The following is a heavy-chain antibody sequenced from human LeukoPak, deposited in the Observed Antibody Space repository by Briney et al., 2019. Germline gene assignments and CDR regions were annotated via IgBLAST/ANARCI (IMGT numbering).Heavy chain of an antibody. CDR3: ARERWGDAFDI. V-gene: IGHV3-7*01. D-gene: IGHD1-26*01. CDR1: GFSFSSYW. Sequence: PGGSLRLSCAASGFSFSSYWMSWVRQAPGKGLEWVANTKQDGSEKYYVDSVKGRFTISRDNSKSTLYLQMNSLRADDTAVYYCARERWGDAFDIWGQGTKVTVSS. J-gene: IGHJ3*02. CDR2: TKQDGSEK.